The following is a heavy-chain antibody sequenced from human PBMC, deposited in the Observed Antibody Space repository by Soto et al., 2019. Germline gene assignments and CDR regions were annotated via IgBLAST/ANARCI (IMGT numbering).Heavy chain of an antibody. CDR3: AKDGGDRHDAFDI. J-gene: IGHJ3*02. Sequence: GGSLRLSCAASGFTFSSYAMSWVRQAPGKGLEWVAVITGDGGNKYYADSVKGRFTISRDNSKNTLYLQMNSLRAEDTAVYYCAKDGGDRHDAFDIWGQGTMVTVSS. CDR2: ITGDGGNK. V-gene: IGHV3-30*04. CDR1: GFTFSSYA. D-gene: IGHD2-21*02.